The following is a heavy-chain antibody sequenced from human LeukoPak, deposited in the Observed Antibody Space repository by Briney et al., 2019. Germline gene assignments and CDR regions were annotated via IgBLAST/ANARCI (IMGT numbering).Heavy chain of an antibody. Sequence: GGSLRLSCAASGFTFSTYEMNWVRQAPGKGLEWVSYISSSGSTIYYADSVKGRFTISRDNSKNTLYLQMNSLRAEDTAVYYCAKSGYNRFDYWGQGTLVTVSS. D-gene: IGHD5-24*01. CDR3: AKSGYNRFDY. CDR2: ISSSGSTI. J-gene: IGHJ4*02. CDR1: GFTFSTYE. V-gene: IGHV3-48*03.